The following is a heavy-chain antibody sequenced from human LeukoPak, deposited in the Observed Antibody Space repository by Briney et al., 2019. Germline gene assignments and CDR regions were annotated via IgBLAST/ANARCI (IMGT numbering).Heavy chain of an antibody. CDR3: ASKYCSGGSCYLDY. D-gene: IGHD2-15*01. CDR1: GYSISSSNW. CDR2: IYYSGST. Sequence: SETLSLTCAVSGYSISSSNWWGWIRQPPGKGLEWIGYIYYSGSTYYNPSLKSRVTMSVDTSKNQFSLKLSSVTAVDTAVYYCASKYCSGGSCYLDYWGQGTLVTVSS. J-gene: IGHJ4*02. V-gene: IGHV4-28*01.